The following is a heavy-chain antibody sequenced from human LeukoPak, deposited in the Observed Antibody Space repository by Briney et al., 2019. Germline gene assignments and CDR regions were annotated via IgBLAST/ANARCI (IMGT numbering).Heavy chain of an antibody. D-gene: IGHD1-26*01. CDR3: AKGGWSRGMGV. Sequence: PGGSLRLSCAASGFTFSIYAMSWVRPAPGKGLEWVSTINNSGSSTHCADPVEGRFTISRDNSENTMYLQMNSLRGEDTAVYYCAKGGWSRGMGVWGQGTTVTVSS. CDR1: GFTFSIYA. V-gene: IGHV3-23*01. J-gene: IGHJ6*02. CDR2: INNSGSST.